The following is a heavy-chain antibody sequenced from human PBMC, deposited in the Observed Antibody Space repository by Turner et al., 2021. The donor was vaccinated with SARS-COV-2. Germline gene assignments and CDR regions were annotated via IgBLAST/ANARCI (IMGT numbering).Heavy chain of an antibody. CDR3: AKVPPYGDYVDY. Sequence: EVQLLESGGGLVQPGGSLRLYCAASVFTFSSYAMRWVRQAPGKGLEWVSSISAGGGNTYYADSVKGRFTISRDKSKNTLYLQMNSLRAEDTAVYYCAKVPPYGDYVDYWGQGTLVTVSS. J-gene: IGHJ4*02. D-gene: IGHD4-17*01. CDR1: VFTFSSYA. V-gene: IGHV3-23*01. CDR2: ISAGGGNT.